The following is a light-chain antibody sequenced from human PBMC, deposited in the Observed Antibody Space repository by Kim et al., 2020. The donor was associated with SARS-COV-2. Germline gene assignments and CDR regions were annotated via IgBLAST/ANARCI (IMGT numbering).Light chain of an antibody. Sequence: DIVLTQSPHSLPVSLGERATINCKSSQSVFYGSNNKNYLAWYQHKPGQPPKLLLYWASTRESGVPDRFSGSGSGTDFTLPISSLQAEDVAVYYCQQYYSTPRTFGQGTKLEI. CDR2: WAS. CDR1: QSVFYGSNNKNY. J-gene: IGKJ1*01. CDR3: QQYYSTPRT. V-gene: IGKV4-1*01.